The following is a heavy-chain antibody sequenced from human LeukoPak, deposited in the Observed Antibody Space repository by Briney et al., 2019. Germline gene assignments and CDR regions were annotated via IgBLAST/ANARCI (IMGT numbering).Heavy chain of an antibody. V-gene: IGHV1-69*05. CDR2: IIPIFGTA. Sequence: SVKVSFKASGGTFSSYAISWVRQAPGQGLEWMGRIIPIFGTANYAQKFQGRVTITTDESTSTAYMELSSLRSEDTAVYYRARGPGLVVVGTEYFQHWGQGTLVTVSS. CDR3: ARGPGLVVVGTEYFQH. J-gene: IGHJ1*01. CDR1: GGTFSSYA. D-gene: IGHD3-22*01.